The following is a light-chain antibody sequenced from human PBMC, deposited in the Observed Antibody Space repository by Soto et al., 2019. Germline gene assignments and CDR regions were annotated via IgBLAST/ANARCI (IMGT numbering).Light chain of an antibody. CDR1: SNPVGSYNL. J-gene: IGLJ2*01. CDR3: SSYAGSNDVV. CDR2: EGV. V-gene: IGLV2-14*02. Sequence: QSALTQPASVSGSPGQSITISCTGTSNPVGSYNLVSWYQQHPGKVPKLIIYEGVKRPSGVSNRFSGSKSGNTASLTISGLQAEDEADYYCSSYAGSNDVVFGGGTKLTVL.